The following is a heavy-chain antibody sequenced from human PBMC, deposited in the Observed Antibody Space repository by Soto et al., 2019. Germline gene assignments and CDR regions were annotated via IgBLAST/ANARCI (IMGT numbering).Heavy chain of an antibody. CDR2: IIPMFGTA. CDR1: GGTFNRNT. V-gene: IGHV1-69*01. J-gene: IGHJ4*02. Sequence: QVQLVQSGAEVKKPGSSVKISCKASGGTFNRNTISWVRQAPGQGLEWMGGIIPMFGTANYAQKFQGRVTITADESTSTAYMELSRLRSEDTAVYYCARQSDFDRSGHFYAYWGQGTLVIVSS. CDR3: ARQSDFDRSGHFYAY. D-gene: IGHD3-22*01.